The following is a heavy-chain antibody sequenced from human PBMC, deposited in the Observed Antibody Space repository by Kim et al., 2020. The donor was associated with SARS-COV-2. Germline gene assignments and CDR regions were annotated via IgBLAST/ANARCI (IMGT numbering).Heavy chain of an antibody. CDR1: GFTFSNAW. J-gene: IGHJ6*02. CDR3: TTDLLLWFGELPYYGMDV. V-gene: IGHV3-15*01. Sequence: GGSLRLSCAASGFTFSNAWMSWVRQAPGKGLEWVGRIKSKTDGGTTDYAAPVKGRFTISRDDSKNTLYLQMNSLKTEDTAVYYCTTDLLLWFGELPYYGMDVWGQGTTVTVSS. CDR2: IKSKTDGGTT. D-gene: IGHD3-10*01.